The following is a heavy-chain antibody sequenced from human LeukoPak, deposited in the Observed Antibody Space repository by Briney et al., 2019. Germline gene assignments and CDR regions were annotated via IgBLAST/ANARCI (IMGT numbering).Heavy chain of an antibody. D-gene: IGHD4-23*01. V-gene: IGHV4-38-2*01. CDR3: ARLSSRGTMTVVTLGDEDY. J-gene: IGHJ4*02. CDR1: GYSISSGYY. CDR2: IYHSGST. Sequence: PSETLSLTCAVSGYSISSGYYWGWIRQPPGKGLEWIGSIYHSGSTYYNPSLKSRVTISVDTSKNQFSLKLSSVTAADTAVYYCARLSSRGTMTVVTLGDEDYWGQGTLVTVSS.